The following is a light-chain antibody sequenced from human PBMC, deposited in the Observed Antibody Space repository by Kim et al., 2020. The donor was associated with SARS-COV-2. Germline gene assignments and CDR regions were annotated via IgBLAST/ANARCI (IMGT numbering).Light chain of an antibody. CDR2: SAS. J-gene: IGKJ1*01. CDR3: HQFGGSPRT. Sequence: PGERATLSCKASQSVSSTYFAGYQQKPGQPPRLRIYSASSRAMGIPDRFSCSGSGTDFTLTISRLGSEDFAVYYCHQFGGSPRTFGQGTKEDIK. V-gene: IGKV3-20*01. CDR1: QSVSSTY.